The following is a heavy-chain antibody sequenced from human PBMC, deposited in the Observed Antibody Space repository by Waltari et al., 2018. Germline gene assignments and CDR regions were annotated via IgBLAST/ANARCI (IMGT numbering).Heavy chain of an antibody. CDR1: GFTFSSYT. V-gene: IGHV3-21*01. CDR2: IRSSLTEK. J-gene: IGHJ4*02. Sequence: DVQLVESGGDLVRPGGSLTLSCVASGFTFSSYTMNRVRQAPGKGLEWISSIRSSLTEKFYADSVKGRFTISRDNADNSLYLQMNSLRVEDTAVYYCATGGSDYGAHWGQGTLVTVSA. CDR3: ATGGSDYGAH. D-gene: IGHD4-17*01.